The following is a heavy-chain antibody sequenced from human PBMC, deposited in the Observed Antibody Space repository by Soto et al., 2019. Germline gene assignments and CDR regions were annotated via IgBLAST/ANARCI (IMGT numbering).Heavy chain of an antibody. CDR3: ARVDWRGGSCYSIDY. V-gene: IGHV1-46*03. CDR2: INPSGGST. Sequence: QVQLVQSGAEVKKPGASVKVSCKASGYTFTSYYMHWVRQAPGQGLEWMGIINPSGGSTSYAQKFKGRVTMXXDXSXXTVYMELISLSSEDTAVYYCARVDWRGGSCYSIDYWGQGTLVTVSS. D-gene: IGHD2-15*01. CDR1: GYTFTSYY. J-gene: IGHJ4*02.